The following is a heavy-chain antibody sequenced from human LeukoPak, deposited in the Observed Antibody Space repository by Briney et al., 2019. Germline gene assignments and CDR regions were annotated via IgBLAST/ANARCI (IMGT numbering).Heavy chain of an antibody. CDR3: ARGYYYGSESYWHTKWFDP. CDR1: GGTLNSHV. V-gene: IGHV1-69*05. Sequence: ASVKVSCKASGGTLNSHVISWLRQAPGQGLEWMGGIIPVFGTASYAEKFQGRVTITTDESTTTAYMEMSGLTSEDTAVYYCARGYYYGSESYWHTKWFDPWGQGTLVTVSS. D-gene: IGHD3-10*01. J-gene: IGHJ5*02. CDR2: IIPVFGTA.